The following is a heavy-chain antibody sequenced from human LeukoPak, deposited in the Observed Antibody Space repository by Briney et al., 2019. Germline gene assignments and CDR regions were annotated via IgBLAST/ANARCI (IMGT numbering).Heavy chain of an antibody. CDR3: ARSLGYCSSISCSGSFDI. CDR2: IYPGDSDT. CDR1: GYSFTSYW. J-gene: IGHJ3*02. Sequence: GESLKISCKGSGYSFTSYWIGWVRQMPGKGLEWMGIIYPGDSDTRYSPSFQGQVTISADKSISTAYLQWSSLKASDTAMYYCARSLGYCSSISCSGSFDIWGQGTMVTVSS. D-gene: IGHD2-2*01. V-gene: IGHV5-51*01.